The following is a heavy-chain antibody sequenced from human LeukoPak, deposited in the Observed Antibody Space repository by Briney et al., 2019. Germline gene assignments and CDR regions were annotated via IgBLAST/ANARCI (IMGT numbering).Heavy chain of an antibody. CDR3: ARGIKGSGSTSGFDP. J-gene: IGHJ5*02. D-gene: IGHD3-10*01. CDR2: IGTAGDT. Sequence: GGSLRLSCAASGFTFSSYDMHWVRQVTGKGLEWVSAIGTAGDTYYPDSVQGRFTISRENARNSLYLQMNSLREDDTAVYYCARGIKGSGSTSGFDPWGQGTLVTVSS. V-gene: IGHV3-13*04. CDR1: GFTFSSYD.